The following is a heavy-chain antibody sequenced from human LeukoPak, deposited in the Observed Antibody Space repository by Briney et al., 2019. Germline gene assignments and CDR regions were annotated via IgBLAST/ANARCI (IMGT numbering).Heavy chain of an antibody. Sequence: PGGSLRLSCAASGFTFSDHYMDWVRQAPGKGLEWVGRTRNKANSYTTEYAASVKGRFTISRDDSKNSLYLQMNSLRAEDTAVYYCAPFGVVTNDAFDIWGQGTMVTVSS. V-gene: IGHV3-72*01. CDR1: GFTFSDHY. CDR3: APFGVVTNDAFDI. CDR2: TRNKANSYTT. J-gene: IGHJ3*02. D-gene: IGHD3-3*01.